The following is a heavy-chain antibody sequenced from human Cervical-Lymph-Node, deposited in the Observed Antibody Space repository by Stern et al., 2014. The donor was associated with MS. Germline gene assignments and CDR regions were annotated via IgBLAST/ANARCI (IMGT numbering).Heavy chain of an antibody. CDR2: IDWDDDK. CDR1: GFSLSTSGMC. V-gene: IGHV2-70*01. Sequence: QVTLKESGPALVKPTQTLTLTCTFSGFSLSTSGMCVSWIRQPPGKALEWLALIDWDDDKYYSTSLKTRLTISKDTSKNQVVLTMTNMDPVDTATNYCARIRGYCSGGSCYPRWFWFDPWGQGTLVTVSS. J-gene: IGHJ5*02. CDR3: ARIRGYCSGGSCYPRWFWFDP. D-gene: IGHD2-15*01.